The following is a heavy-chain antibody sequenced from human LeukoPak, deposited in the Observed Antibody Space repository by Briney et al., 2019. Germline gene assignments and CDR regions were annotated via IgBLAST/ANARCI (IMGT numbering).Heavy chain of an antibody. J-gene: IGHJ5*02. CDR2: IYYSGST. CDR3: ARSWGIAAAESGGDNWFDP. Sequence: SETLSLTCTVSGGSISSSSYYWGWIRQPPGKGLEWIGSIYYSGSTYYNPSLKSRVTISVDTSKNQFSLKLSSVTAADAAVYYCARSWGIAAAESGGDNWFDPWGQGTLVTVSS. D-gene: IGHD6-13*01. CDR1: GGSISSSSYY. V-gene: IGHV4-39*01.